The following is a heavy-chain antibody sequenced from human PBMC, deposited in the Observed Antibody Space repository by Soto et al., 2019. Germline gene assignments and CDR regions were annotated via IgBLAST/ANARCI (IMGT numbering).Heavy chain of an antibody. V-gene: IGHV4-31*03. D-gene: IGHD1-26*01. CDR2: ICHSGST. CDR3: ARMSGTYYVPDY. J-gene: IGHJ4*02. Sequence: QVQLQESGPRLVEASQTLSLTCTVSNASITSSGYYWSWVRQPPGKRLEWIGYICHSGSTFYSPSLPSRLTMSVDTSKNQFSLTLRSVTAADTAVYHCARMSGTYYVPDYWGQGTLVTVSS. CDR1: NASITSSGYY.